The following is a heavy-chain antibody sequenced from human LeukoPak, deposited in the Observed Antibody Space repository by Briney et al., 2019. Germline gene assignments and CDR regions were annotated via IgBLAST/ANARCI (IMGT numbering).Heavy chain of an antibody. J-gene: IGHJ4*02. Sequence: PGGSLRLSCAASGFTVSSNYMSWVRQAPGKGLEWVSIFYSGVSTYYADSVKGRFTISRDNSKNTLYLQMNSLRVEDTAVYYCARVAGGSYFDYWGQGTLVTVSS. D-gene: IGHD1-26*01. V-gene: IGHV3-66*01. CDR3: ARVAGGSYFDY. CDR1: GFTVSSNY. CDR2: FYSGVST.